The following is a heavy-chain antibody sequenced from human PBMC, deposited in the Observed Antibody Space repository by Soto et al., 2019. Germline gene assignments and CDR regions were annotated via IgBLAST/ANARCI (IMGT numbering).Heavy chain of an antibody. V-gene: IGHV3-23*01. Sequence: QGKGLECVSTIRGSGGSTYYADSVKGRFTISRDNSKNTLYLQMNSLRAEDTAVYYCAKDYFFFQAGDGIRDTVPVSAFLLNRSSDL. D-gene: IGHD3-3*01. J-gene: IGHJ2*01. CDR3: AKDYFFFQAGDGIRDTVPVSAFLLNRSSDL. CDR2: IRGSGGST.